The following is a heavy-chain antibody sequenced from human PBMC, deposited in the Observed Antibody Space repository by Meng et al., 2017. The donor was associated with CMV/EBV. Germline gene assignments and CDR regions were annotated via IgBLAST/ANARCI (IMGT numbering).Heavy chain of an antibody. D-gene: IGHD3-16*02. Sequence: GSLRLSCTVSGGSISSSSYYWGWIRQPPGKGLEWSGSIYYSGSTYYNPSLKSRVTISVDTSKNQFSLKLSSVTAADTAVYYCARHSSMRLSCWFDPWGQGTLVTVSS. J-gene: IGHJ5*02. V-gene: IGHV4-39*01. CDR3: ARHSSMRLSCWFDP. CDR2: IYYSGST. CDR1: GGSISSSSYY.